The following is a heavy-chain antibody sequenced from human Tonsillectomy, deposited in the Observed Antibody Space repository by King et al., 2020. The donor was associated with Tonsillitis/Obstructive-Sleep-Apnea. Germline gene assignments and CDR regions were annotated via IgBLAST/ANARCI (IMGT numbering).Heavy chain of an antibody. CDR2: ISSTGVSI. J-gene: IGHJ4*02. CDR1: GFTFSDYE. V-gene: IGHV3-48*03. D-gene: IGHD3-3*01. CDR3: AREYPSDIWSGYYPYYFDY. Sequence: VQLVESGGGLVQPGGSLRLSCAASGFTFSDYEMNWVRQAPGKGLEWVSYISSTGVSIYYADSVKGRFTISRDNAKNSLYLQMNSLRADDTAVYYCAREYPSDIWSGYYPYYFDYWGQGTLVTVSS.